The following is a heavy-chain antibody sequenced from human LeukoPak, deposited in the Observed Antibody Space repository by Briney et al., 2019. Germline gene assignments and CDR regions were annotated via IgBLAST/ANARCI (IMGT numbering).Heavy chain of an antibody. V-gene: IGHV4-34*01. J-gene: IGHJ3*02. CDR2: INHSGST. Sequence: PSETLSLTCAVYGGSFSGYYWSWIRQPPGKGLEWIGEINHSGSTNYNPSLKSRVTISVDTSKNQFSLRLSSVTAADTAVYYCARGDRITMIVEGAFDTWREGTMVTVSS. CDR3: ARGDRITMIVEGAFDT. D-gene: IGHD3-22*01. CDR1: GGSFSGYY.